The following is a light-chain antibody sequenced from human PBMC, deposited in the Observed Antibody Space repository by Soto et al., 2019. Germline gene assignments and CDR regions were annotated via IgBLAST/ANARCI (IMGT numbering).Light chain of an antibody. CDR1: QSVLYSSNNKNY. Sequence: DIVMTQSPDSLAVSLGERATINCKSSQSVLYSSNNKNYLAWYQQKPGQPPKLLIYWASTRESGVPDRFSGSGSGTEFTLTISSLQAEDVAVYYCQQYFRPWTFGQGTKVESK. CDR3: QQYFRPWT. J-gene: IGKJ1*01. CDR2: WAS. V-gene: IGKV4-1*01.